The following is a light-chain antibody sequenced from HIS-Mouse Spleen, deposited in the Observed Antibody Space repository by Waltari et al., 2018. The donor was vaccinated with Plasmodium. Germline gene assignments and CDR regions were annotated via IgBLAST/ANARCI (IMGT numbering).Light chain of an antibody. CDR1: QSISNY. CDR2: AAS. CDR3: QQYDNLPYT. V-gene: IGKV1-39*01. J-gene: IGKJ2*01. Sequence: DIQMTQSPSSLSASVGDRVTITCRASQSISNYLNWYQQKPGKAPKFLIYAASTLQSGVTSRFSGSGSGTDFTLTISSLQPEDFATYYCQQYDNLPYTFGQGTKLEIK.